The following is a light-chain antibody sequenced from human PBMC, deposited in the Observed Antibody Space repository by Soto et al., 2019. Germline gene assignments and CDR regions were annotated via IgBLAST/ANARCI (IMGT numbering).Light chain of an antibody. Sequence: EIVLTQSPGILSLSPGGRATLSCRASQSVSNNYLAWYQQKPGQAPRLPIYGASNRATGIPDRISGSGSGTDFTITISRLEPEDFAVYYCQQYGSSGTFGQGTKVDIK. CDR1: QSVSNNY. J-gene: IGKJ1*01. CDR2: GAS. V-gene: IGKV3-20*01. CDR3: QQYGSSGT.